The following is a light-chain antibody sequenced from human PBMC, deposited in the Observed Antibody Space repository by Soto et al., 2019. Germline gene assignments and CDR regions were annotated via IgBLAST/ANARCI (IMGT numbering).Light chain of an antibody. CDR2: DNN. V-gene: IGLV1-51*01. CDR1: SSNIGNNY. Sequence: QSVLTQPPSVSAAPGQKVTISCSGSSSNIGNNYVSWYQQLPGTAPKLLIYDNNKRPSGIPDRFSGSKSGTSATLGITGLPTGDEADYDCGTWDSSLSAVVFGGGTKVTVL. J-gene: IGLJ2*01. CDR3: GTWDSSLSAVV.